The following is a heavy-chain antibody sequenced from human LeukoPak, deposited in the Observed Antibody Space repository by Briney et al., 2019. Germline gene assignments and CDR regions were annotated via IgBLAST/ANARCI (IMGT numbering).Heavy chain of an antibody. J-gene: IGHJ2*01. CDR3: ARRGGDGLWYFDL. CDR1: GYTFTTYW. V-gene: IGHV5-51*03. D-gene: IGHD2-21*02. CDR2: IYPADSDT. Sequence: GESLKISCKASGYTFTTYWIGWVRQMPGKGLEWMGIIYPADSDTAYSPPFQGQVTFSADKSISTAYLQWTSLKASDTAMYYCARRGGDGLWYFDLWGRGTLVTVSS.